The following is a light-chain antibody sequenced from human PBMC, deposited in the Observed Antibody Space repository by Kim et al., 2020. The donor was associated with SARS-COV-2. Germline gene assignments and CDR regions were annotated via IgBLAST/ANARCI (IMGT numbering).Light chain of an antibody. CDR2: RNN. V-gene: IGLV1-47*01. CDR1: SSNIGNNY. CDR3: ASWDDSLSAVV. J-gene: IGLJ2*01. Sequence: GQGVTISCSGSSSNIGNNYVYWHQQLPGTAPKLLIYRNNQCPSGVPDRFSGSKSGTSASLAINGLRSEDEAEYYCASWDDSLSAVVFGGGTQLTVL.